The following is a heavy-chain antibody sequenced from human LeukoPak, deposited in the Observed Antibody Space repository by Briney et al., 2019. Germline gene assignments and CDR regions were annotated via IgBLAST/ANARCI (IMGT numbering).Heavy chain of an antibody. CDR1: GFTFSSYG. Sequence: PGGTLRLSCAASGFTFSSYGMSWVRQAPGKGLEWVSAISGSGGSTYYADSVKGRFTISRDNAKNSLYLQMNSLRAEDTAVYYCARGYALSYGDYSFDYWGQGTLVTVSS. CDR2: ISGSGGST. V-gene: IGHV3-23*01. J-gene: IGHJ4*02. CDR3: ARGYALSYGDYSFDY. D-gene: IGHD4-17*01.